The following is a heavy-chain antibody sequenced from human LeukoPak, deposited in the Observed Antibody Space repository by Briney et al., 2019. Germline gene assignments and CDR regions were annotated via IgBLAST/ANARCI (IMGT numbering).Heavy chain of an antibody. Sequence: PRGSLRLSPAASGFSFTRYAMSWVSHTPRKGLGWGSGVSGSSGRTYYVDSVKGRFTISRDNSKSTLYLQMNSLRAEDTAIYYCAKVPTRSLYVLRVDCWGQGTLVTVSS. CDR2: VSGSSGRT. CDR3: AKVPTRSLYVLRVDC. D-gene: IGHD3-3*01. V-gene: IGHV3-23*01. J-gene: IGHJ4*02. CDR1: GFSFTRYA.